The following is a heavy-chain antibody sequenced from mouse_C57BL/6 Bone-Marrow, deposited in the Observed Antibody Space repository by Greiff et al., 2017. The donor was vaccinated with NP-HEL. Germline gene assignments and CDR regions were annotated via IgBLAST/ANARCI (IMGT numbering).Heavy chain of an antibody. J-gene: IGHJ2*01. V-gene: IGHV1-18*01. CDR2: INPNNGGT. Sequence: EVQLQQSGPELVKPGASVKIPCKASGYTFTDYNMDWVKQSHGKSLEWIGDINPNNGGTIYNQKFKGKATLTVDKSSSTAYMELRSLTSEDTAVYYCARNYYYGSRRYFDYWGQGTTLTVSS. CDR3: ARNYYYGSRRYFDY. D-gene: IGHD1-1*01. CDR1: GYTFTDYN.